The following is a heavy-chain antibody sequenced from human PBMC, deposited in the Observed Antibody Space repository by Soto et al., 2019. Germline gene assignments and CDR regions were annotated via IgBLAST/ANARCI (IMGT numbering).Heavy chain of an antibody. V-gene: IGHV3-33*01. J-gene: IGHJ5*02. CDR3: ARWSNNKVVDP. CDR2: IWYDGSEK. CDR1: GFTFRNHG. D-gene: IGHD1-1*01. Sequence: QVQLVESGGGVVQPGRSLRLSCEGSGFTFRNHGMHWIRQSPGKGLEWLAVIWYDGSEKYYADSVKGRFTISRDNSKNTLYLQMTSLTVEDTAIYYSARWSNNKVVDPWGQGTVVTVS.